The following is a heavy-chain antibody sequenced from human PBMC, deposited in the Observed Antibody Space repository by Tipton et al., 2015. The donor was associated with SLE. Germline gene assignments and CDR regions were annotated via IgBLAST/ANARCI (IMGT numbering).Heavy chain of an antibody. Sequence: TLSLTCTVSGGSISSSSYYWGWIRQSPGKGLEWIGYIYYAGSTNYNPSLKSRVTISVDTSKNQFSLKLSSVTAADTAVYYCARLQWLVLNWYFDLWGRGTLVTVSS. D-gene: IGHD6-19*01. CDR3: ARLQWLVLNWYFDL. CDR1: GGSISSSSYY. J-gene: IGHJ2*01. V-gene: IGHV4-61*05. CDR2: IYYAGST.